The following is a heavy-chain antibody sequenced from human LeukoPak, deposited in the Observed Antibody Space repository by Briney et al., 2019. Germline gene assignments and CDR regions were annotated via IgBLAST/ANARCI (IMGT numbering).Heavy chain of an antibody. J-gene: IGHJ4*02. D-gene: IGHD6-19*01. Sequence: PGRSLRLSCAASGFTFSTFGMNWVRQAPGKGLEWVAVTSYDGSHTYYADSVKGRFIISRDNSMDTLFLQMNSLRAEDTAVYYCARDLLAVAATRGFDYWGQGTLVTVSS. CDR2: TSYDGSHT. V-gene: IGHV3-30*03. CDR1: GFTFSTFG. CDR3: ARDLLAVAATRGFDY.